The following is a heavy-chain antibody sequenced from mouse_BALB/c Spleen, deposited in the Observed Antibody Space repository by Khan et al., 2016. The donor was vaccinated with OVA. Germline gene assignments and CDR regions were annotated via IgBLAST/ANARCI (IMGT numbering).Heavy chain of an antibody. CDR2: INTHSGVP. Sequence: QVQLVQSGPELKKPGETVRISCKASGYTFTTAGIQWVQQMPGKGLKWIGWINTHSGVPKYAEDFKGRFAFSLEISVNTAYLQITNLTNEDTATYFYARGGAAYYRNDGGAMEYWGQGTSVTVSS. CDR3: ARGGAAYYRNDGGAMEY. V-gene: IGHV9-4*02. D-gene: IGHD2-14*01. CDR1: GYTFTTAG. J-gene: IGHJ4*01.